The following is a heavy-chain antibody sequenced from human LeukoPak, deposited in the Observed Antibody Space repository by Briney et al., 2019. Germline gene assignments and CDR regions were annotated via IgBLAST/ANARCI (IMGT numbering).Heavy chain of an antibody. V-gene: IGHV1-2*02. CDR2: INPNSGGT. Sequence: ASVKVSCKASGNTFTGYYMHWVRQAPGQGLEWMGWINPNSGGTNYAQKFQGRVTMTRDTSISTAYMELSRLRSDDTAVYYCARATIVVVPAALGYWGQGTLVTVSS. CDR1: GNTFTGYY. CDR3: ARATIVVVPAALGY. D-gene: IGHD2-2*01. J-gene: IGHJ4*02.